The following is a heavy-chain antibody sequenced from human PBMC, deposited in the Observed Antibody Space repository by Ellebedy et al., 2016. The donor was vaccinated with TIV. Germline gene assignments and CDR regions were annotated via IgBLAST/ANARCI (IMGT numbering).Heavy chain of an antibody. D-gene: IGHD2-2*01. CDR1: GDSLNSGAYH. V-gene: IGHV4-31*03. J-gene: IGHJ6*03. CDR3: ARVVADRFYYYMDV. CDR2: IFDSGST. Sequence: LRLXCIVSGDSLNSGAYHWGWIRQHPGKGLEWIGYIFDSGSTYYKSSLRSRVTISEDTSKNQFSLRLRSVTAADTAVYYCARVVADRFYYYMDVWGKGTTVTVS.